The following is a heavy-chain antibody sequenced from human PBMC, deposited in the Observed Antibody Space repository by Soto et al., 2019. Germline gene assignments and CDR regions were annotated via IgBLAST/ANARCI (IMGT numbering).Heavy chain of an antibody. CDR2: IKQDGSEK. V-gene: IGHV3-7*04. CDR1: GFTFRTYW. CDR3: ARDGLYCTYANCRGDADEV. Sequence: EVQLVGSGGGLVQPGGSLRLSCVASGFTFRTYWMTWVRQAPGKGLEWVANIKQDGSEKYYVDSVRGRFAISRDNAKDSLYLQIDGLRVEDTAVYYCARDGLYCTYANCRGDADEVWDQGTMVTVSS. D-gene: IGHD2-8*01. J-gene: IGHJ3*01.